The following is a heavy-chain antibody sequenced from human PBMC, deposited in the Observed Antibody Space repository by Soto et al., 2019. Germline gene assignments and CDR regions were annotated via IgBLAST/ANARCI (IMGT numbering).Heavy chain of an antibody. CDR2: ISTSSGYT. D-gene: IGHD6-13*01. V-gene: IGHV3-11*03. J-gene: IGHJ5*01. CDR3: ATGYSSSWLVY. Sequence: GSLRLSCAASGFTFSDYYMRWIRQAPGKGLEWVSYISTSSGYTNYADSVKGRFTISRDNAKNSLYLQMNSLRAEDTAVYYCATGYSSSWLVYWGHGTLVTVSS. CDR1: GFTFSDYY.